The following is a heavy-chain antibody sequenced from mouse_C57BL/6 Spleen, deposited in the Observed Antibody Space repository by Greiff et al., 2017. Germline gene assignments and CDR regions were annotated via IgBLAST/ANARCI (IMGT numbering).Heavy chain of an antibody. V-gene: IGHV1-80*01. J-gene: IGHJ3*01. D-gene: IGHD2-4*01. Sequence: QVQLKESGAELVKPGASVKISCKASGYAFSSYWMNWVKQRPGKGLEWIGQIYPGDGDTNYNGKFKGKATLTADKSSSTAYMQLSSLTSEDSAVYFCAREGIYYDYDGGAWFAYWGQGTLVTVSA. CDR3: AREGIYYDYDGGAWFAY. CDR2: IYPGDGDT. CDR1: GYAFSSYW.